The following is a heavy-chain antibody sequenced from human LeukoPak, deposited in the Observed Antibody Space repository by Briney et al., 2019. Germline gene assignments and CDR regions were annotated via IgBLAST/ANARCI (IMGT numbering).Heavy chain of an antibody. CDR3: ARVGYYDFWSGYFRAPNDY. D-gene: IGHD3-3*01. Sequence: ASVKVSCKASGYTFTSYGISWVRQAPGQGLEWMGWISAYNGNTNYAQKLQGRVTMTTDTSTSTAYMELSSLRSEDTAVYYCARVGYYDFWSGYFRAPNDYWGQGTLVTVSS. J-gene: IGHJ4*02. V-gene: IGHV1-18*01. CDR2: ISAYNGNT. CDR1: GYTFTSYG.